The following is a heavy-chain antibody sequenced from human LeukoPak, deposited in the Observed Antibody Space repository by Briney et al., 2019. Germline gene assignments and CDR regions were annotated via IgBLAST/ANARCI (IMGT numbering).Heavy chain of an antibody. D-gene: IGHD3-16*02. J-gene: IGHJ2*01. CDR2: IYSGSST. V-gene: IGHV3-53*01. CDR1: GFTVSSND. Sequence: AGGTLRLSCAASGFTVSSNDMSWVRQAPGKGLECISVIYSGSSTDYADSVKGRLTISRDNSKNTLYLQMNSLRAEDTAVYYCAGSDTIGYTPREWDYWYFDLWGRGTLVTVSS. CDR3: AGSDTIGYTPREWDYWYFDL.